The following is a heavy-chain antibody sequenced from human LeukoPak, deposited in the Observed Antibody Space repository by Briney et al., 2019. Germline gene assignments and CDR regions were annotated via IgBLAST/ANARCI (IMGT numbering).Heavy chain of an antibody. D-gene: IGHD4-17*01. CDR3: ASLGTVTAFDY. J-gene: IGHJ4*02. V-gene: IGHV4-39*01. CDR1: GGSISSSSYY. Sequence: SETLSLTCTVSGGSISSSSYYWGWIRQPPGKGLEWIGRIYYSGSTYYNPSLKSRVTISVDTSKNQFSLKLSSVTAADTAVYYCASLGTVTAFDYWGQGTLVTVSS. CDR2: IYYSGST.